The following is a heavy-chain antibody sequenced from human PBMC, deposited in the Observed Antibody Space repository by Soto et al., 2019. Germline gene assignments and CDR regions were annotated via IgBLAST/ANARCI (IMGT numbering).Heavy chain of an antibody. CDR3: ARDRHYYDSSGYYYFDY. CDR1: GFTFSSYS. CDR2: IKQDGSEK. V-gene: IGHV3-7*01. D-gene: IGHD3-22*01. Sequence: PGGSLRLSCAASGFTFSSYSMNWVRQAPGKGLEWVANIKQDGSEKYYVDSVKGRFTISRDNAKNSLYLQMNSLRAEDTAVYYCARDRHYYDSSGYYYFDYWGQGTLVTVSS. J-gene: IGHJ4*02.